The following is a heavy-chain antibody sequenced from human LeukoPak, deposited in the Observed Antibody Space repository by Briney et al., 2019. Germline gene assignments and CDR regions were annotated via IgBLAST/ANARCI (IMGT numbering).Heavy chain of an antibody. V-gene: IGHV3-30*18. CDR3: AKAYGYCTTTSCSHEEFDY. J-gene: IGHJ4*02. D-gene: IGHD2-2*01. Sequence: GGSLRLSCAASGFTFSNYGMHWVRQAPGKGLEWEPVISYDGSNKYYADSVKGRFAISRDNSKNTLYLQMNSLRAEDTAVYYCAKAYGYCTTTSCSHEEFDYWGQGTLVTVSS. CDR2: ISYDGSNK. CDR1: GFTFSNYG.